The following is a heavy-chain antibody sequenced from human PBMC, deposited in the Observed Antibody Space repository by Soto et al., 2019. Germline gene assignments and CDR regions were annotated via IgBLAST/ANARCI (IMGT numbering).Heavy chain of an antibody. J-gene: IGHJ3*02. V-gene: IGHV1-2*04. CDR2: INPNSGGT. D-gene: IGHD1-1*01. Sequence: ASVKVSCKASGYTFTGYYMHWVRQAPGQGLEWMGWINPNSGGTNYAQKFQGWVTMTRDTSISTAYMELSRLRSDDTAVYYCARETGTTGVAAFDIWGQGAMVTVSS. CDR1: GYTFTGYY. CDR3: ARETGTTGVAAFDI.